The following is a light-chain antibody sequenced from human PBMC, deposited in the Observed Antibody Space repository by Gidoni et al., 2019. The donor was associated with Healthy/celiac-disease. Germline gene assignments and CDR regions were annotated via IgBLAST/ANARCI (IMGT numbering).Light chain of an antibody. CDR1: QSISSW. V-gene: IGKV1-5*03. J-gene: IGKJ2*04. CDR2: KAS. CDR3: QQYNSYSPKRS. Sequence: DIQMTQSPSTLSASVGDRVTITCRASQSISSWLAWYQQKPGKAPKLLIYKASSLESGVPSRFSGSGSGTEFTLTISSLQPDDFATYYCQQYNSYSPKRSFXXXTKLEIK.